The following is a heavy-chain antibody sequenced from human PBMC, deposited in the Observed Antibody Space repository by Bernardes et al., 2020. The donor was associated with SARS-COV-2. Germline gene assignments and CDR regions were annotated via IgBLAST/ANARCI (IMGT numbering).Heavy chain of an antibody. Sequence: GGSLRLSCAASGFTFSSYAMHWVRQAPGKGLEYVSAISSNGGSTYYANSVKGRFTISRDNSKNTLFLQMGSLRVEDMAVYYCARAGSILTAYLDYWGQGTLVIVSS. D-gene: IGHD3-9*01. CDR2: ISSNGGST. CDR1: GFTFSSYA. V-gene: IGHV3-64*01. J-gene: IGHJ4*02. CDR3: ARAGSILTAYLDY.